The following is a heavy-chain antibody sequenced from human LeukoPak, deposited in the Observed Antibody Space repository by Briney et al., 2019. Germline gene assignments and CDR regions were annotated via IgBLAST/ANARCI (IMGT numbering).Heavy chain of an antibody. CDR2: ISYDGSIN. Sequence: PGRSLRLSCAASGFTFSSYAMHWVRQAPGKGLEWVAVISYDGSINDYADSVKGRFTISRDNSKNTLYLQMNSLRADDTAMYYCARGSYSSSWKTFDYWGQGTLVTVSS. V-gene: IGHV3-30*04. CDR1: GFTFSSYA. CDR3: ARGSYSSSWKTFDY. D-gene: IGHD6-13*01. J-gene: IGHJ4*02.